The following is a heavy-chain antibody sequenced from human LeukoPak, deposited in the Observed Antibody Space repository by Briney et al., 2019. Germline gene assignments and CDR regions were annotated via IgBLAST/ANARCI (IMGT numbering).Heavy chain of an antibody. CDR3: ARARLFSRYYFDY. V-gene: IGHV4-59*01. J-gene: IGHJ4*02. Sequence: GTLRLSCAASGFSFSSYGVSWVRQAPGKGLEWIGYIYYSGSTNYNPSLKSRVTISVDTSKNQFSLKLSSVTAADTAVYYCARARLFSRYYFDYWGQGTLVTVSS. CDR1: GFSFSSYG. D-gene: IGHD3-10*01. CDR2: IYYSGST.